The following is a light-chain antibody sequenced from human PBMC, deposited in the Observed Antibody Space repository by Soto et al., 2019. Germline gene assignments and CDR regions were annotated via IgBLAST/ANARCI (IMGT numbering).Light chain of an antibody. CDR3: SSYTSIDTWV. CDR1: SSDVGGYNY. CDR2: DVS. J-gene: IGLJ1*01. Sequence: SLLTQPASVSGSPGQSITISCPGASSDVGGYNYVSWYQQHPGKAPKVLISDVSNRPSGISNRFSGSKSGNTASLTISGLQAEDEADYYCSSYTSIDTWVFGTGTKVTVL. V-gene: IGLV2-14*01.